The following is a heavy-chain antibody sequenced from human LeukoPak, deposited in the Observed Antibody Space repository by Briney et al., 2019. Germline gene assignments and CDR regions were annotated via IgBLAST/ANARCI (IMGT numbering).Heavy chain of an antibody. CDR2: INSGGGRT. Sequence: GGSLRLSCAASGFTFSDYAMSWVRQAPGKGLEWVSGINSGGGRTYYADSVKGRFTISRDNSKNTLYLQMNSLRAEDTAIYYCAKGGDVVVGPAVLWLTALYNWFDPWGQGTLVTVSS. V-gene: IGHV3-23*01. CDR3: AKGGDVVVGPAVLWLTALYNWFDP. J-gene: IGHJ5*02. CDR1: GFTFSDYA. D-gene: IGHD2-2*01.